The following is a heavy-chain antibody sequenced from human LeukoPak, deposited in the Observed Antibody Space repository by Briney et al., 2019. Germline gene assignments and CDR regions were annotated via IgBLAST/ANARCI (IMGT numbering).Heavy chain of an antibody. J-gene: IGHJ4*02. CDR1: GFTFSSYS. CDR3: ARDQFLRSTYLCFDY. V-gene: IGHV3-48*01. Sequence: GGSLRLSCAASGFTFSSYSMNRVRQAPGKGLEWVSHISSSSSTIYYADSVKGRFTISRDNAKNSLYLQMNSLRAEDTAVYYCARDQFLRSTYLCFDYWGQETLVTVSS. D-gene: IGHD1-26*01. CDR2: ISSSSSTI.